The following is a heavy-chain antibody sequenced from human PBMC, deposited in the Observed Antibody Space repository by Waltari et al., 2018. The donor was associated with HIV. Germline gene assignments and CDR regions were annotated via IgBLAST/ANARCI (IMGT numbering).Heavy chain of an antibody. CDR3: ALNPRWGCSGGSRYCPFDY. V-gene: IGHV1-69*06. D-gene: IGHD2-15*01. J-gene: IGHJ4*02. Sequence: QVQLVQSGAEVKKPGSSVKVSCKAAGGTFSSYAISWVRQAPGQGLEWMGGIIPIFGTANYEQKFQGRVTITADKSTSTADMELSSLRSEDTAVYYCALNPRWGCSGGSRYCPFDYWGQGTLVTVSS. CDR2: IIPIFGTA. CDR1: GGTFSSYA.